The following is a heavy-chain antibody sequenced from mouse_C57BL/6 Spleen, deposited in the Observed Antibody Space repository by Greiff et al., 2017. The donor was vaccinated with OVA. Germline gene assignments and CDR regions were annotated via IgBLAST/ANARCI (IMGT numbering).Heavy chain of an antibody. V-gene: IGHV1-52*01. J-gene: IGHJ2*01. Sequence: QVQLQQPGAELVRPGSSVKLSCKASGYTFTSYWMHWVKQRPIQGLEWIGNIDPSDSETHYNQKFKDKATFTVDKSSSTAYMQLSSLTSEDSAVYYCAREATGTRNFDYWGQGTTLTVSS. CDR2: IDPSDSET. CDR1: GYTFTSYW. D-gene: IGHD4-1*01. CDR3: AREATGTRNFDY.